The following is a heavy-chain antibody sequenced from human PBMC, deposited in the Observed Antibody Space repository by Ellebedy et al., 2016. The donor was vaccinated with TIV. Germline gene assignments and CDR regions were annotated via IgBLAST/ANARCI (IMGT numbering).Heavy chain of an antibody. D-gene: IGHD3-9*01. CDR2: IYPGDSDT. V-gene: IGHV5-51*01. CDR1: GYSFTSYW. CDR3: ARQTYETLTGPNWFDR. Sequence: GESLKISCKGSGYSFTSYWIGWVRQMPGKGLEWMGIIYPGDSDTRYSPSFQGQVTISADKSISTAYLQWSSLKASDTAMYYCARQTYETLTGPNWFDRWGQGTLVTVSS. J-gene: IGHJ5*02.